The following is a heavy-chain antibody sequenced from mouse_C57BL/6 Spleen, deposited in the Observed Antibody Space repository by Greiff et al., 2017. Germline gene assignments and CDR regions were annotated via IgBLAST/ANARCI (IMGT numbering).Heavy chain of an antibody. D-gene: IGHD2-4*01. Sequence: VQLKESGGGLVKPGGSLKLSCAASGFTFSSYAMSWVRQTPEKRLEWVATISDGGSYTYYPDNVKGRFTISRDNAKNNLYLQMSHLKSEDTAMYYCARIYYDYYYFDYWGQGTTLTVSS. V-gene: IGHV5-4*01. CDR3: ARIYYDYYYFDY. CDR1: GFTFSSYA. J-gene: IGHJ2*01. CDR2: ISDGGSYT.